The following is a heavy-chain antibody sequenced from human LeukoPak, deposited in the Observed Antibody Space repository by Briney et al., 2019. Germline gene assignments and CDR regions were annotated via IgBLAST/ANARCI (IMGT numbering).Heavy chain of an antibody. V-gene: IGHV4-61*02. CDR3: AIVNRYSGAFFI. Sequence: SETLSLTCTVSGASINSNEYYWSWVRQPAGKGLEWIGRSYFTGRTNYNPSLKTRVTISVDTSKNHFSLQLSSVTAADTAVYHCAIVNRYSGAFFIWGQGTLVIVSS. J-gene: IGHJ4*02. D-gene: IGHD5-12*01. CDR1: GASINSNEYY. CDR2: SYFTGRT.